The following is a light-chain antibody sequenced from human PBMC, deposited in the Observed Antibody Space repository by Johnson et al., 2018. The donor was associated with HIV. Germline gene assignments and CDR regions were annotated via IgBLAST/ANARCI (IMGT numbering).Light chain of an antibody. V-gene: IGLV1-51*02. Sequence: VLTQPPSVSAAPGQKVTISCSGSSSNLGNNYVSWYQQLPGTAPKLLIYENNKRPSGIPDRFSGSKSGPSATLGITGLQTGDEADYYCGTWDNSLSTGGVFGTGTKVTVL. CDR1: SSNLGNNY. J-gene: IGLJ1*01. CDR3: GTWDNSLSTGGV. CDR2: ENN.